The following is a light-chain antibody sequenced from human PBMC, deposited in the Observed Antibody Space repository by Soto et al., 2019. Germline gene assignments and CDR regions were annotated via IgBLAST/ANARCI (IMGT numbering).Light chain of an antibody. CDR1: SSDVGSGSHNL. J-gene: IGLJ1*01. CDR2: EGT. V-gene: IGLV2-23*01. CDR3: CSYAGSFTYV. Sequence: QSVLTQPASVSGSPGQSITISCTGTSSDVGSGSHNLVSWYQQRPGKAPKVMIYEGTKRPSGVSNRFSGSKSGNTASLTISGLQAEDDADYYCCSYAGSFTYVFGTGTKLTVL.